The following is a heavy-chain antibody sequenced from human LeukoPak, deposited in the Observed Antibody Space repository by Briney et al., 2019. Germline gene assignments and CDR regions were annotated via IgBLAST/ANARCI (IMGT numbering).Heavy chain of an antibody. CDR3: AKCGLLQDVVATWD. CDR2: ISGSGGST. CDR1: GFTFSSYA. Sequence: GGSLRLSCAASGFTFSSYAMSWVRQAPGKGLEWVSAISGSGGSTYYADSVKGRFTISRDNSKNTLSLQMNSLRAEDTAVYYCAKCGLLQDVVATWDWGQGTLVTVSS. D-gene: IGHD5-12*01. J-gene: IGHJ4*02. V-gene: IGHV3-23*01.